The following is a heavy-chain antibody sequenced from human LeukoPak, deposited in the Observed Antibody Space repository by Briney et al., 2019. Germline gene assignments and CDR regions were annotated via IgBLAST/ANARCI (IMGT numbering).Heavy chain of an antibody. CDR1: DGSISSSSYY. D-gene: IGHD3-16*02. Sequence: PSETLSLTCTVSDGSISSSSYYWGWIRQPPGKGLEWIGRIYYSGSTYYNPSLKSRVTISVDTSKNQFSLKLSSVTAADTAVYYCASISFTAVTPRAYYFDYWGQGTLVTVSS. V-gene: IGHV4-39*07. J-gene: IGHJ4*02. CDR3: ASISFTAVTPRAYYFDY. CDR2: IYYSGST.